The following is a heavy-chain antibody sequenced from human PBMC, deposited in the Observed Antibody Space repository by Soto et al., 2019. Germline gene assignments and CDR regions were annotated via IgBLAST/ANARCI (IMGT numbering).Heavy chain of an antibody. CDR3: ARVSGSYYYGMDV. V-gene: IGHV4-4*02. J-gene: IGHJ6*02. Sequence: QVQLQESGPGLVKPSGTLSLTCAVSGGSISSSNWWSWVRQPPGKGLEWIGEIYHSGSTNYNPSLKSRVTITVYKSNNQFSLTLSSVTAADTAVYYCARVSGSYYYGMDVWRQGTTVTVSS. D-gene: IGHD3-10*01. CDR1: GGSISSSNW. CDR2: IYHSGST.